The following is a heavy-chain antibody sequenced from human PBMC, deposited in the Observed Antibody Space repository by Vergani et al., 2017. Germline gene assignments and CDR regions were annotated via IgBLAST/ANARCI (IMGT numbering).Heavy chain of an antibody. D-gene: IGHD3-9*01. J-gene: IGHJ6*03. CDR1: GFTFSSHG. V-gene: IGHV3-33*06. CDR3: AKSDWGYAYYMDV. CDR2: IWYDGSNK. Sequence: QVQLVESGGGVVQPGRSLRLSCAASGFTFSSHGLHWVRQAPGKGLEWVAVIWYDGSNKYYADSVKGRFTISRDNSKNTLYLQMNSLRAEDTAVYYCAKSDWGYAYYMDVWGKGTTVTVSS.